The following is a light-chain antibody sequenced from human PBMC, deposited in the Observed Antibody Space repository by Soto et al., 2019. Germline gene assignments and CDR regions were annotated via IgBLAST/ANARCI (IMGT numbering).Light chain of an antibody. J-gene: IGKJ4*01. CDR2: AAS. V-gene: IGKV1-39*01. CDR1: QSISYY. CDR3: QQSYSTPLT. Sequence: DIQMTQSPSSLSASVGDRVTITCRASQSISYYLNWYQHKPGKAPKLLIYAASRLQSGVSSRFSGSGSGTDFTLTISSLQPEDFATYYCQQSYSTPLTFGGGTKVEIK.